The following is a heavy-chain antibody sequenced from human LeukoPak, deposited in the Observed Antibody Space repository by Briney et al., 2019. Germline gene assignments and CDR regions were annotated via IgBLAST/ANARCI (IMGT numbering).Heavy chain of an antibody. V-gene: IGHV4-38-2*02. Sequence: PSETLSLTCTVSGYSISSGYYWGWIRQPPGKGLEWIGSIYHSGSTYYNPSLKSRVTISVDTSKNQFSLKLSSVTAADTAVCYCARSGSLELDYWGQGTLVTVSS. J-gene: IGHJ4*02. CDR2: IYHSGST. D-gene: IGHD1-26*01. CDR1: GYSISSGYY. CDR3: ARSGSLELDY.